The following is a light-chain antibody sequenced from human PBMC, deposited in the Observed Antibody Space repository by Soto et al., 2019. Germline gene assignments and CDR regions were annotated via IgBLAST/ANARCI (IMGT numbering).Light chain of an antibody. CDR2: DVS. J-gene: IGLJ2*01. CDR3: SSYTSSSTLV. V-gene: IGLV2-14*01. CDR1: SSDVGDYNY. Sequence: QSALTQPASVSGYPGQSITISCTGTSSDVGDYNYVSWYQQHPGKAPKLMIYDVSNRPSGVSNRFSGSKSGNTASLTVSGLQAEDEADYYCSSYTSSSTLVFGGGTKVTVL.